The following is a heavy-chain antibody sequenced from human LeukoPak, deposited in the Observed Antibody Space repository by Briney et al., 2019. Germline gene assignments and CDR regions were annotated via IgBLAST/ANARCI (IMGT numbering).Heavy chain of an antibody. CDR1: GYTFTDYY. Sequence: ASVKVSCKASGYTFTDYYIHWVRQAPGQGLEWMGWINPDSGGTKYAQKFQGRVTMTRDTSISTAYMVLSTLRSDDTAVYYCARDRLAAASTGGWGQGTLVIVSS. J-gene: IGHJ4*02. CDR2: INPDSGGT. D-gene: IGHD6-13*01. V-gene: IGHV1-2*02. CDR3: ARDRLAAASTGG.